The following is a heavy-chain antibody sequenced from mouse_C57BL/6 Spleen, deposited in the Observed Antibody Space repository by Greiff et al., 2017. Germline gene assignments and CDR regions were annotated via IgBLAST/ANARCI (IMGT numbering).Heavy chain of an antibody. CDR2: ICPGSGGT. CDR1: GYAFTNYL. J-gene: IGHJ2*01. D-gene: IGHD2-5*01. CDR3: ARRDSNPLDY. V-gene: IGHV1-54*01. Sequence: QVQLQQSGAELVRPGTSVTVSCKASGYAFTNYLIEWVKQRPGQGLEWIGVICPGSGGTNYNEKFKGKATLTADKSSSTAYMQLRSLTSEDSAVCVCARRDSNPLDYWGQGTTLTVSS.